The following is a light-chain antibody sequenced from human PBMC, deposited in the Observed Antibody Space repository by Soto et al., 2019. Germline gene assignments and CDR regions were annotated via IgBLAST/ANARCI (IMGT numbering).Light chain of an antibody. CDR1: QSVSSSY. J-gene: IGKJ1*01. Sequence: EMVLTQSPGALSLSPGERATLSCGARQSVSSSYLAWYQQKPGQAPRLLIYGASTRATGIPDSFSGSGSGTDFTLTISRLEPEDFAVYYCQQYGSSPRTFGQGTKVEI. CDR2: GAS. CDR3: QQYGSSPRT. V-gene: IGKV3-20*01.